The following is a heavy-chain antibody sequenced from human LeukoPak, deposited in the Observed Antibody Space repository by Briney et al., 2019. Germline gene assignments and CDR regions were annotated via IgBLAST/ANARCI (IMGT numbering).Heavy chain of an antibody. V-gene: IGHV3-72*01. CDR1: GFTFSDYY. D-gene: IGHD3-10*01. J-gene: IGHJ4*02. CDR3: TRGAYDLGTYYFDY. CDR2: IRNKANSYTT. Sequence: GGSLRLSCAASGFTFSDYYMDWVRLAPGKGLEWVGRIRNKANSYTTEYAASVKDKFIISRDDSKNSLFLQVNSLKTEDTAVYYCTRGAYDLGTYYFDYWGQGTLVTVSS.